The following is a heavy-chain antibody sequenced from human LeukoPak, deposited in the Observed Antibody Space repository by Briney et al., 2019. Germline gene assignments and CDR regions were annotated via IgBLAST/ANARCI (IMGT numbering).Heavy chain of an antibody. V-gene: IGHV1-2*02. CDR2: INPNSRGT. CDR3: VRGGFWSGYPASYYMDV. J-gene: IGHJ6*03. D-gene: IGHD3-3*01. CDR1: DYIFTGYY. Sequence: ASVKVSCKASDYIFTGYYIHWVRQAPGQGLEYMGWINPNSRGTNYVQKFQGRVTLTRDTSISTAYMELTRLRSDDTAVYYCVRGGFWSGYPASYYMDVWGTGTTVTVSS.